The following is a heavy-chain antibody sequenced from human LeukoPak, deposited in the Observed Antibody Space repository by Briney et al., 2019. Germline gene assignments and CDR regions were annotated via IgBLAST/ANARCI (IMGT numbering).Heavy chain of an antibody. J-gene: IGHJ6*02. V-gene: IGHV1-69*04. CDR3: ARDRLRYFDWLGTNPYGMDV. Sequence: ASVKVSCKASGGTFSSYAISWVRQAPGQGLEWMGRIIPILGIANYAQKFQGRVTITADKSTSTAYMELSRLRSEDTAVYYCARDRLRYFDWLGTNPYGMDVWGQGTTVTVSS. CDR2: IIPILGIA. D-gene: IGHD3-9*01. CDR1: GGTFSSYA.